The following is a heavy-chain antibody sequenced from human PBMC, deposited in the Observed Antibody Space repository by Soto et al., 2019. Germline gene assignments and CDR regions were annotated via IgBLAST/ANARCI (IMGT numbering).Heavy chain of an antibody. CDR3: AREGVGFDY. CDR1: GGSISSYY. CDR2: IYYSGST. D-gene: IGHD3-3*01. J-gene: IGHJ4*02. Sequence: NPSETLSLTCTVSGGSISSYYWSWIRQPPGKGLEWIGYIYYSGSTNYNPSLKSRVTISVDTSKNQFSLKLSSVTAADTAVYYCAREGVGFDYWGQGTLVTVSS. V-gene: IGHV4-59*01.